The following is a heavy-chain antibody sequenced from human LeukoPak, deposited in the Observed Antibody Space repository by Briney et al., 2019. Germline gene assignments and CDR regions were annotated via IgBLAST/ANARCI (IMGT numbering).Heavy chain of an antibody. CDR3: ARGPFSSSWSDFDY. D-gene: IGHD6-13*01. Sequence: GGSLRLSCAASGFTFSDYYMNWIRQAPGKGLEWVSCISGDSRYIYYADSVKGRSTISRDNAQNSLYLHMNSLRAEDTAVYYCARGPFSSSWSDFDYWGQGTLVTVSS. CDR2: ISGDSRYI. J-gene: IGHJ4*02. V-gene: IGHV3-21*06. CDR1: GFTFSDYY.